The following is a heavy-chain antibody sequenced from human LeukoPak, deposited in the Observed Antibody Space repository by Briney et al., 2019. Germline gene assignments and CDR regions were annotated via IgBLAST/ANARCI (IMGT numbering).Heavy chain of an antibody. V-gene: IGHV3-7*01. CDR3: ARGRYSYGNG. J-gene: IGHJ4*02. D-gene: IGHD5-18*01. CDR2: IKQDGSEK. CDR1: GFTFSSYW. Sequence: GGTLRLSCAASGFTFSSYWMSWVRQAPGKGLEWVANIKQDGSEKYYVGSVEGRFTISRDNAKNSLYLQVNSQRAEDTAVYYCARGRYSYGNGWGQGTLVTVSS.